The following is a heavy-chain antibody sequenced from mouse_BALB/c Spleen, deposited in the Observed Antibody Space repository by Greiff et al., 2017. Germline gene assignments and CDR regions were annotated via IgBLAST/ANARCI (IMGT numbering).Heavy chain of an antibody. CDR2: ISDGGSYT. J-gene: IGHJ4*01. CDR3: AREGNGDAMDY. CDR1: GFTFSDYY. Sequence: EVQLQESGGGLVKPGGSLKLSCAASGFTFSDYYMYWVRQTPEKRLEWVATISDGGSYTYYPDSLKGRFTISRDNAENNLYLQMSSLKSEDTAMYYCAREGNGDAMDYWGQGTSVTVSS. V-gene: IGHV5-4*02.